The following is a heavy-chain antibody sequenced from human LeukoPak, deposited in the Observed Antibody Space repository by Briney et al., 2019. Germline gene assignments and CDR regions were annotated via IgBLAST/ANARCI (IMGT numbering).Heavy chain of an antibody. CDR3: ARRTGYGDYSWFDP. CDR2: IYHSGST. CDR1: GYSISSGYY. V-gene: IGHV4-38-2*01. Sequence: SETLSLTCAVSGYSISSGYYWGWIGQPPGKGLEWIGSIYHSGSTYYNPSLKSRVTISVDTSKNQFSLKLSSVTAADTAVYYCARRTGYGDYSWFDPWGQGTLVTVSS. J-gene: IGHJ5*02. D-gene: IGHD4-17*01.